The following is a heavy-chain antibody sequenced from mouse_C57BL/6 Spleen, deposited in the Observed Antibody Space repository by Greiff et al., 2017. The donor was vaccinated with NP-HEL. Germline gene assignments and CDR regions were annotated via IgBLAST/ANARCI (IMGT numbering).Heavy chain of an antibody. D-gene: IGHD2-12*01. CDR2: INPSNGGT. J-gene: IGHJ4*01. CDR3: ARTYYNYAMDY. CDR1: GYTFTSYW. Sequence: QVQLQQPGAELVRPGSSVKLSCKASGYTFTSYWMHWVKQRPIQGLEWIGNINPSNGGTNYNEKFKSKATLTVDKSSSTAYMQLSSLTSEDSAVYYCARTYYNYAMDYWGQGTSVTVSS. V-gene: IGHV1-53*01.